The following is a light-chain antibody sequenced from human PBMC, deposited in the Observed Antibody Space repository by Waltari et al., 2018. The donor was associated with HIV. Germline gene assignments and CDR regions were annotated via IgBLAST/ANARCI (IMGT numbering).Light chain of an antibody. CDR2: DVS. CDR1: SSDVGGYNY. CDR3: SSYTSSSWV. Sequence: QSPLTQPASVSGSPGQSITISCTGTSSDVGGYNYVSWYQQHPGKAPKLMIYDVSNRPSGVSNRFSGSKSGNTASLTISGLQAEDEADYYCSSYTSSSWVFGGGTKLTVL. V-gene: IGLV2-14*01. J-gene: IGLJ2*01.